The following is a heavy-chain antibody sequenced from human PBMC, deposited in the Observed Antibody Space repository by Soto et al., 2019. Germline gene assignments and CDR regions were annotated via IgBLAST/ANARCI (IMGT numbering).Heavy chain of an antibody. CDR1: GFTFSNYG. J-gene: IGHJ5*02. CDR2: IWHDGINK. CDR3: ARDWGGPTRTTTVAPHL. V-gene: IGHV3-33*01. D-gene: IGHD2-21*01. Sequence: QEQVVESGGGVVQSGRSLRLSCAVSGFTFSNYGMHWVRQAPGKGLEWVAVIWHDGINKYYADSVRGRFTVSRDNSKNTVYLQVNSLRAEDTALYYCARDWGGPTRTTTVAPHLWGQGILVTVSS.